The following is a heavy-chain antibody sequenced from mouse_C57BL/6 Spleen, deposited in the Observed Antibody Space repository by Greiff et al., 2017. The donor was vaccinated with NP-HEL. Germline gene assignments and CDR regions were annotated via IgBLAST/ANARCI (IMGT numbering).Heavy chain of an antibody. CDR1: GYTFTSYW. CDR3: ARSYYGTQVDD. J-gene: IGHJ1*03. Sequence: VQLQQPGAELVRPGSSVKLSCKASGYTFTSYWMHWVKQRPIQGLEWIGNIDPSDSETHYNQKFKDKATLTVDKSSSTAYMQLSNLTSEDSAVYYCARSYYGTQVDDWGTGTTVTVST. D-gene: IGHD1-1*01. CDR2: IDPSDSET. V-gene: IGHV1-52*01.